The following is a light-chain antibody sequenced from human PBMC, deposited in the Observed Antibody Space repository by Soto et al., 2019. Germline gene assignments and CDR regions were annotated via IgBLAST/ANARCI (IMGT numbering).Light chain of an antibody. CDR3: SSYTSSSTSYV. J-gene: IGLJ1*01. CDR2: EVS. V-gene: IGLV2-14*01. Sequence: QSALTQPASVSGSPGQSITISCTGTSSDVGGYNYVSWYQQHPGKAPKLMIYEVSNRPSGVSNRFSGSKSGNTASLTISGLQAEDGDDYYCSSYTSSSTSYVFGTGTKLTVL. CDR1: SSDVGGYNY.